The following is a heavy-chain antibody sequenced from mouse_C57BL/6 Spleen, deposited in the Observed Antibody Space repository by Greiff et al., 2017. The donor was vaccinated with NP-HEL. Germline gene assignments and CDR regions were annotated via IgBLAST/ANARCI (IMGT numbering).Heavy chain of an antibody. V-gene: IGHV5-6*01. CDR1: GFTFSSYG. CDR2: ISSGGSYT. Sequence: EVQGVESGGDLVKPGGSLKLSCAASGFTFSSYGMSWVRQTPDKRLEWVATISSGGSYTYYPDSVKGRFTISRDNAKNTLYLQMSSLKSEDTAMYYCARRRDSNDAMDYWGQGTSVTVSS. J-gene: IGHJ4*01. D-gene: IGHD2-5*01. CDR3: ARRRDSNDAMDY.